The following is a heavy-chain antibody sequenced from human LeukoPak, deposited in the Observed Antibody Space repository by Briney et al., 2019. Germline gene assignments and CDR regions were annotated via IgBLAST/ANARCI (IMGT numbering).Heavy chain of an antibody. D-gene: IGHD2-2*01. V-gene: IGHV1-18*01. CDR3: ARGGQRYYYYYYMDV. CDR2: ISAYNGNT. J-gene: IGHJ6*03. CDR1: GYTFTNYG. Sequence: GASVKVSCKASGYTFTNYGISWVRQAPGQGLEWMGWISAYNGNTNYAQKLQGRVTLTTDTSTSTAYMELRSLRSDDTAVYYCARGGQRYYYYYYMDVWGKGTTVTVSS.